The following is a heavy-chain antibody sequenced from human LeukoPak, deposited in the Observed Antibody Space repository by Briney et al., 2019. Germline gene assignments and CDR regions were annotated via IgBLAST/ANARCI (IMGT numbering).Heavy chain of an antibody. Sequence: PGGSLRLSCAASEIALSNYWIHWVRQAPGKGLVWVSRINGHNTNYADSVKGRFTISRDTAKNTLYLQMNSLRVDDTAVYYCARVEGSGYYYYMDVWGKGTTVTISS. CDR1: EIALSNYW. V-gene: IGHV3-74*01. CDR3: ARVEGSGYYYYMDV. CDR2: INGHNT. D-gene: IGHD3-10*01. J-gene: IGHJ6*03.